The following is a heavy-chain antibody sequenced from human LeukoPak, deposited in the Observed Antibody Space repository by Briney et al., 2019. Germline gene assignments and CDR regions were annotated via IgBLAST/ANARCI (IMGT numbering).Heavy chain of an antibody. CDR3: ARGGGYCSGGSCYGLVDP. Sequence: SEALSLTCAVYGGSFSGYYCSWIRQLPGRGGEWIGEINHSGSTNYNPSLKSRVTISVDTSKNQFSLKLSSVTGADTAVYYCARGGGYCSGGSCYGLVDPWGEGTLVTVSS. CDR1: GGSFSGYY. CDR2: INHSGST. J-gene: IGHJ5*02. D-gene: IGHD2-15*01. V-gene: IGHV4-34*01.